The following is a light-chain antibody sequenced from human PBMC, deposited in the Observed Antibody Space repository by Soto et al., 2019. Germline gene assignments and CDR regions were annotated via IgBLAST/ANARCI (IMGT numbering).Light chain of an antibody. J-gene: IGKJ1*01. CDR1: QSISSN. Sequence: EIVMTQSPGTLSVSPGERATLSCRARQSISSNLAWYQQQPGQAPRLLIYGASTTATGIPARFSGSGSGTEFTLNISSLQSEDFAVYYCQQYNNWPRTFGQGTKVEI. V-gene: IGKV3-15*01. CDR3: QQYNNWPRT. CDR2: GAS.